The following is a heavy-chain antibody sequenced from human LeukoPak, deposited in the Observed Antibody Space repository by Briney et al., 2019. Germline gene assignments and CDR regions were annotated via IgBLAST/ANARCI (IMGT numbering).Heavy chain of an antibody. CDR1: GGTFSSYA. CDR2: IIPIFGTA. Sequence: SVTVSCKASGGTFSSYAISWVRQAPGQGLEWMGGIIPIFGTANYAQKFQGRVTITADESTSTAYMELSSLRSEDTAVYYCAKDDRGRFSDSSGYYFNALDIWGQGTMVTVSS. CDR3: AKDDRGRFSDSSGYYFNALDI. J-gene: IGHJ3*02. V-gene: IGHV1-69*13. D-gene: IGHD3-22*01.